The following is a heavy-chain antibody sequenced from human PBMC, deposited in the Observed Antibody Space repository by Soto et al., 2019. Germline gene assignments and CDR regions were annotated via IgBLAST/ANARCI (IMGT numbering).Heavy chain of an antibody. CDR1: GFTFSSYA. V-gene: IGHV3-30-3*01. CDR2: ISYDGSNK. D-gene: IGHD3-10*01. CDR3: ARAGPSESDY. J-gene: IGHJ4*02. Sequence: GGSLRLSCAASGFTFSSYAMHWVRQAPGKGLEWVAVISYDGSNKYYADSVKGRFTISRDNSKNTLYLQMNSLRAEDTAVYYCARAGPSESDYWGQGTLVTVSS.